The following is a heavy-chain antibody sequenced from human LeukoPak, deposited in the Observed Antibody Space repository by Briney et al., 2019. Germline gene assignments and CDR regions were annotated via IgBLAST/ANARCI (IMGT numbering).Heavy chain of an antibody. Sequence: GGSLRLSCAASGFTFSSYTMNWVRQAPGKGLEWVSSISSGGSTIFYADSVKGRFTISRDNAKNSLYLQMNSLRAEDTAVYYCARDGLGFDFWGQGTLVTVSS. D-gene: IGHD3/OR15-3a*01. CDR2: ISSGGSTI. CDR1: GFTFSSYT. J-gene: IGHJ4*02. V-gene: IGHV3-21*06. CDR3: ARDGLGFDF.